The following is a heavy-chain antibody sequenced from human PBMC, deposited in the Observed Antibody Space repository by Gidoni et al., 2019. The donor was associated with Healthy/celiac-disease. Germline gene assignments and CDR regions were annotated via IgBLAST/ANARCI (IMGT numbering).Heavy chain of an antibody. V-gene: IGHV4-59*01. CDR3: ARISHGPIDP. Sequence: QVQLQESGPGLVKPSETLSLTCTVSGGPISSYYWSWIRQPPGKGLECIGYIYYSGSTNYNPSLKSRVTISVDTSKNQFSLKLSSVTAADTAVYYCARISHGPIDPWGQGTLVTVSS. CDR2: IYYSGST. CDR1: GGPISSYY. J-gene: IGHJ5*02.